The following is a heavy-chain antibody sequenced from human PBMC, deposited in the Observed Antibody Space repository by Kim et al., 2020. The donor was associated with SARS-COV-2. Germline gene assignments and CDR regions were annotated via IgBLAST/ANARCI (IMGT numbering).Heavy chain of an antibody. CDR1: GGSISSSSYY. CDR2: IYYSGST. V-gene: IGHV4-39*01. CDR3: ARLHCSSTSCHYYYYYGMDV. D-gene: IGHD2-2*01. J-gene: IGHJ6*02. Sequence: SETLSLTCTVSGGSISSSSYYWGWIRQPPGMGLEWIGSIYYSGSTYYNPSLKSRVTISVDTSKNQFSLKLSSVTAADTAVYYCARLHCSSTSCHYYYYYGMDVWGQGNTVNVPS.